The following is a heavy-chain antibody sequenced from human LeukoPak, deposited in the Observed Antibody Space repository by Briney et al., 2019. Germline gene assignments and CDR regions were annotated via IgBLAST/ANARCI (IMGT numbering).Heavy chain of an antibody. CDR2: INPNSGGT. J-gene: IGHJ5*02. CDR1: GYTYINYG. CDR3: ARGRDSSSWYFDWFDP. V-gene: IGHV1-2*02. D-gene: IGHD6-13*01. Sequence: ASVKVSCKASGYTYINYGISWVRQAPGQGLEWMGWINPNSGGTNCAQKFQGRVSMTRDTSIDTAYMELSRLRSDDTALYYCARGRDSSSWYFDWFDPWGQGTLVTVSS.